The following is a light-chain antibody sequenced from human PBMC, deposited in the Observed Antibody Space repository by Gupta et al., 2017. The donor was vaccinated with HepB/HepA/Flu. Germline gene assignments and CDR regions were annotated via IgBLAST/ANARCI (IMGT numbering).Light chain of an antibody. Sequence: DIVMTQSPATLSVSPGERATLSCRTSQSVSNNLAWYQQKPGQAPRLLIYGASTRTTGIPARFSGAGSGTQFTLTISSLQSEDFAVYYCQQYNNWLITFGQGTRLEIK. CDR1: QSVSNN. CDR3: QQYNNWLIT. V-gene: IGKV3-15*01. J-gene: IGKJ5*01. CDR2: GAS.